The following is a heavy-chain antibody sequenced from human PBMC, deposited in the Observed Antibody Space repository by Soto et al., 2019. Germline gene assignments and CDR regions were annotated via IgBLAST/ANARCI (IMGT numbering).Heavy chain of an antibody. Sequence: GGSLRLSCAASGFTFSSYGMHWVRQAPGKGLEWVAVIWYDGSNKYYADSVKGRFTISRDNSKNTLYLQMNSLRAEDTAVYYCARDLVVTPPNYGIDVWGQGTTVTVSS. J-gene: IGHJ6*02. V-gene: IGHV3-33*01. CDR1: GFTFSSYG. CDR3: ARDLVVTPPNYGIDV. D-gene: IGHD2-21*02. CDR2: IWYDGSNK.